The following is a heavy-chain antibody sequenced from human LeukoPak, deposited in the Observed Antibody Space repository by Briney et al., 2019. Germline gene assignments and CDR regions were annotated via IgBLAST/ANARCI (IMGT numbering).Heavy chain of an antibody. D-gene: IGHD3-22*01. CDR2: IYYSGST. Sequence: SETLSLTCTVSGGSISSSSYYWGWIRQPPGKGLEWIGSIYYSGSTYYNPSLKSRVTISVDTSKNQFSLKLSSVTAADTAVYYCARVHYDSSGYYYEGGFDYWGQGTLVTVSS. CDR1: GGSISSSSYY. CDR3: ARVHYDSSGYYYEGGFDY. J-gene: IGHJ4*02. V-gene: IGHV4-39*07.